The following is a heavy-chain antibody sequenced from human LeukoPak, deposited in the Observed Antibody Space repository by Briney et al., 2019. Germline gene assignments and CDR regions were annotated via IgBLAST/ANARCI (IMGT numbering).Heavy chain of an antibody. J-gene: IGHJ5*02. Sequence: GGSLRLSCVASGFTFSNYLMTWVRQAPGKGLEWVANIKQDGSEKYYVDSVRGRFTISRDNAKNSLYLQVISLRAEDTAVYYCAREISSWYRTEGRFDPWGQGTLVTVSS. CDR2: IKQDGSEK. D-gene: IGHD6-13*01. CDR1: GFTFSNYL. CDR3: AREISSWYRTEGRFDP. V-gene: IGHV3-7*01.